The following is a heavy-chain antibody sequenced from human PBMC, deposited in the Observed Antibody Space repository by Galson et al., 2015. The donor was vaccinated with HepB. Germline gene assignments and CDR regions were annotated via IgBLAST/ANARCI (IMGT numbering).Heavy chain of an antibody. Sequence: SVKVSCKASGYTFTGYYMHWVRQAPGQGLEWMGWINPNCGGTNYAQKFQGRVTMTRDTSISTAYMELSRLRSDDTAVYYCARGIVVVPAAAPGGYNWFDPWGQGTLVTVSS. CDR3: ARGIVVVPAAAPGGYNWFDP. V-gene: IGHV1-2*02. CDR1: GYTFTGYY. J-gene: IGHJ5*02. CDR2: INPNCGGT. D-gene: IGHD2-2*01.